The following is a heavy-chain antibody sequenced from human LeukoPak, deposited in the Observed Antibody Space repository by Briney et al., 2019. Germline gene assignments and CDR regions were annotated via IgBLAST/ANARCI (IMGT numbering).Heavy chain of an antibody. Sequence: SGTLSLTCTVSGGSVRSYYWSWIRQSPGKGLEWIGYIHYSGTTNYNPSLRSRVTLSVDTSKNQFSLKVSSVTAADTAVYYCARRGADMATFDYWGQGTLVTVSS. CDR2: IHYSGTT. D-gene: IGHD5-24*01. J-gene: IGHJ4*02. CDR3: ARRGADMATFDY. CDR1: GGSVRSYY. V-gene: IGHV4-59*02.